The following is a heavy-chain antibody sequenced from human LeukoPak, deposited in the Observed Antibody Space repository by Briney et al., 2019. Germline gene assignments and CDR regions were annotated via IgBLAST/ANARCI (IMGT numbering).Heavy chain of an antibody. CDR3: AKSDDNSKFHLTGYLDY. D-gene: IGHD3-22*01. CDR2: ISRSGEIS. J-gene: IGHJ4*02. V-gene: IGHV3-23*01. CDR1: GFTFRDFA. Sequence: SGGSLRLSCAASGFTFRDFAMNWVRQAPGKGLEWVSIISRSGEISYHANSVTGRFTISRDNSKSTLYLQMNSLKAEDTAVYFCAKSDDNSKFHLTGYLDYWGQGTLVSVSS.